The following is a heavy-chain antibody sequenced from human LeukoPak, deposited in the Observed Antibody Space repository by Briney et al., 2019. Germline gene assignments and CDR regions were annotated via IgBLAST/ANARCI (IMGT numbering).Heavy chain of an antibody. CDR2: INHSGST. V-gene: IGHV4-34*01. D-gene: IGHD5-18*01. J-gene: IGHJ6*03. CDR1: GGSFSGYY. Sequence: PSETLSLTCAVYGGSFSGYYWSWIRQPPGKGLEWIGEINHSGSTNYNPSLKSRVTISVDTSKNQFSLKLSSVTAADTAVYYCARNRPHLIQLFSYYYMDVWGKGTTVTVSS. CDR3: ARNRPHLIQLFSYYYMDV.